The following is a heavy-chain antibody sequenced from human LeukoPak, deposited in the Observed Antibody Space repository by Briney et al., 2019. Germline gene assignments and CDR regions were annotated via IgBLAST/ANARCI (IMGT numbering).Heavy chain of an antibody. D-gene: IGHD4-17*01. Sequence: SQTLSLTCTVSGGSISSGDYYWNWIRQPPGKGLEWIGYIYYSGSTYYNPSLKSRVTISEDTSKNQFSLKLSSVTAADTAVYYCARSATVTTGYFDYWGQGTLVTVSS. CDR1: GGSISSGDYY. CDR3: ARSATVTTGYFDY. V-gene: IGHV4-30-4*08. J-gene: IGHJ4*02. CDR2: IYYSGST.